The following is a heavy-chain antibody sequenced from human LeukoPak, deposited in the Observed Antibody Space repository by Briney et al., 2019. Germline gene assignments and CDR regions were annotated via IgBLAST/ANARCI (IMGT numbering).Heavy chain of an antibody. CDR2: IYYSGST. V-gene: IGHV4-39*01. CDR1: GGSISSSSYY. CDR3: ARPITGGNHPYFGY. Sequence: SETLSLTCTVSGGSISSSSYYWGWIRQPPGKGLEWIGSIYYSGSTYYNPSLKSRVTISVDTSKNQFSLKLSSVTAADTAVYYCARPITGGNHPYFGYWGQGTLVTVSS. J-gene: IGHJ4*02. D-gene: IGHD4-23*01.